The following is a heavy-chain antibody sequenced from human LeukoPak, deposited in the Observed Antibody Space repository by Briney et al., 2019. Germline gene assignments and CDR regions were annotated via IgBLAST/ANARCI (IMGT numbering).Heavy chain of an antibody. Sequence: GGSLRLSCAASGFTFSSYAMSWVRQAPGKGLEWVSAISGSGGSTYYADSVKGRFTISRDNSKNTLYLQMNSLRAEDTAVYYCARAPYSSGWFDYWGQGTLVTVSS. D-gene: IGHD6-19*01. CDR1: GFTFSSYA. CDR3: ARAPYSSGWFDY. V-gene: IGHV3-23*01. J-gene: IGHJ4*02. CDR2: ISGSGGST.